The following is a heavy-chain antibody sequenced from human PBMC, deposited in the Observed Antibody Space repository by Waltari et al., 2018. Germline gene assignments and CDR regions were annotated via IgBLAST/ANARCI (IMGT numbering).Heavy chain of an antibody. D-gene: IGHD2-8*01. CDR3: ARHPAMTIMLWYFDL. J-gene: IGHJ2*01. CDR2: IYYSGST. V-gene: IGHV4-39*01. Sequence: QLPLQESGPGLVKPSETLSLTCTVSGGSISRSSYYWGWIRQPPGKGLEWIGSIYYSGSTYYNPSLKSRVTISVDTSKNQFSLKLSSVTAADTAVYYCARHPAMTIMLWYFDLWGRGTLVTVSS. CDR1: GGSISRSSYY.